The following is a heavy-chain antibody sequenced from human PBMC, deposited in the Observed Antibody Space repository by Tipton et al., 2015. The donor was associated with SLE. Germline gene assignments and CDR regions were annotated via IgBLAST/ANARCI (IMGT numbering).Heavy chain of an antibody. CDR3: AREVYSGSYYYYYGMDV. V-gene: IGHV1-18*01. D-gene: IGHD3-10*01. CDR2: ISTYNGNT. J-gene: IGHJ6*02. Sequence: QLVQSGAEVKKPGASVKVSCKASGYTFSSSAISWVRQAPGQGLEWMGWISTYNGNTHYAQNLQGRVTMTTYTSTSTAYMELRSLRSDDTAVYYCAREVYSGSYYYYYGMDVWGQGTTVTISS. CDR1: GYTFSSSA.